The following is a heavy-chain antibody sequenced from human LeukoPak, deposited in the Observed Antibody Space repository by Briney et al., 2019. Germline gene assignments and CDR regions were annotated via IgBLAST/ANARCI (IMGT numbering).Heavy chain of an antibody. CDR3: ARRASAVAGTQRNWFDP. V-gene: IGHV5-51*01. CDR2: IYPGDSDT. Sequence: GESLKISCQASGYTFTDYWIGWVRQMPGKGLEWMGIIYPGDSDTRYSPSFQGQVTISADKSISTAYLQWSSLKASDTAMYYCARRASAVAGTQRNWFDPWGQGTLVTVSS. D-gene: IGHD6-19*01. CDR1: GYTFTDYW. J-gene: IGHJ5*02.